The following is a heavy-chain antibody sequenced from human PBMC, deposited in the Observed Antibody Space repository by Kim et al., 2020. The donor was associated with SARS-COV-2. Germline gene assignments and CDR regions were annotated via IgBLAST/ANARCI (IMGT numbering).Heavy chain of an antibody. CDR3: ARDQEWRGYSGYDSYYYYGMDV. D-gene: IGHD5-12*01. CDR2: ISAYNGNT. J-gene: IGHJ6*02. CDR1: GYTFTSYG. Sequence: ASVKVSCKASGYTFTSYGISWVRQAPGQGLEWMGWISAYNGNTNYAQKLQGRVTMTTDTSTSTAYMELRSLRSDDTAVYYCARDQEWRGYSGYDSYYYYGMDVWGQGTTVTVSS. V-gene: IGHV1-18*04.